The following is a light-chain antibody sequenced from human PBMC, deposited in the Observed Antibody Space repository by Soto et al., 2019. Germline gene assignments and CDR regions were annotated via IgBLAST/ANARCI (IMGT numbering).Light chain of an antibody. CDR3: QKYNNWPLT. CDR1: QSVSSD. CDR2: GAS. Sequence: IVMTQSPATLSVSPGERATLSCRASQSVSSDLAWYQQKPGQAPRLLIYGASTRATGIPARFSGSGSGTEFTLTISSLQSEDFAVYYCQKYNNWPLTSGQGTRLEI. V-gene: IGKV3-15*01. J-gene: IGKJ5*01.